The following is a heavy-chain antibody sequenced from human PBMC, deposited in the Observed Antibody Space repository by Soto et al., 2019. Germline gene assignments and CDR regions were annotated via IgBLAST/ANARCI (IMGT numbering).Heavy chain of an antibody. CDR3: AKDLRIDRLRSFMGY. CDR1: GFTFSSYA. CDR2: ISGSGCNT. V-gene: IGHV3-23*01. D-gene: IGHD3-10*02. Sequence: EVQLLESGGGLVQPGGSLRLSCAASGFTFSSYAMSWVRQAPGKGLEWVSAISGSGCNTYYADSVKGRFTISRDNSKNTLYLQMNSLRAEDTAVYYCAKDLRIDRLRSFMGYWGQGTMVTVSS. J-gene: IGHJ4*02.